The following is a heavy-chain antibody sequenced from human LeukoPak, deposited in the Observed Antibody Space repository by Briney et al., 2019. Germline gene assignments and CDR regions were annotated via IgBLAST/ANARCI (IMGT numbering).Heavy chain of an antibody. J-gene: IGHJ4*02. CDR3: AREIHYYDSSGYVDY. CDR2: ISGSGGST. Sequence: PGGSLRLSCAASGFTFSSYAMSWVRQAPGKGLEWVSAISGSGGSTYYADSVKGWFTISRDNSKNTLYLQMNSLRAEDTAVYYCAREIHYYDSSGYVDYWGQGTLVTVSS. D-gene: IGHD3-22*01. CDR1: GFTFSSYA. V-gene: IGHV3-23*01.